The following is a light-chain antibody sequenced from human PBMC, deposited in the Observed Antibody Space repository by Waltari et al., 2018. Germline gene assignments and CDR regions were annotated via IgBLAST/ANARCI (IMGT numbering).Light chain of an antibody. Sequence: EIVLTQSPGTLSLSPGERATLSCMASKSIGRALIWYQQKPGQAPRRLIYGASTRATGIPDRFSGSGSGTDFSLTISRLEPEDFAVYYCQRNDRLPVTFGQGTKVEIK. CDR3: QRNDRLPVT. V-gene: IGKV3-20*01. CDR1: KSIGRA. CDR2: GAS. J-gene: IGKJ1*01.